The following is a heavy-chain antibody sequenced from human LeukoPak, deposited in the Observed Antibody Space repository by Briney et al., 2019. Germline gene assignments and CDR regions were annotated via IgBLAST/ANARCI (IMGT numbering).Heavy chain of an antibody. CDR2: IIPILGIA. CDR1: GGTFSSYA. D-gene: IGHD5-18*01. Sequence: ASVKVSCKASGGTFSSYAISWVRQAPGQGLEWMGRIIPILGIANYAQKFQGRVTITADKSTSTAYMELSSLRSEDTAVYYCASDPGYSCGYGYWGQGTLVTVSS. CDR3: ASDPGYSCGYGY. J-gene: IGHJ4*02. V-gene: IGHV1-69*04.